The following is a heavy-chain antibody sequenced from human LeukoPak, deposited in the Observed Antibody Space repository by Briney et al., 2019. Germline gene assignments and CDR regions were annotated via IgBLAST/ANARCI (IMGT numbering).Heavy chain of an antibody. D-gene: IGHD3-10*01. J-gene: IGHJ3*02. CDR3: AKSNGYGLVDI. CDR1: GGSISSGNW. CDR2: IFHNGSS. V-gene: IGHV4-4*02. Sequence: SGTLSLTYVVSGGSISSGNWWSWVRQPPGMGLEWIGEIFHNGSSNYNPSLKSRVTMSLDKSNNQFSLKLSSVTAADTAVYYCAKSNGYGLVDIWGQGTMVTVSS.